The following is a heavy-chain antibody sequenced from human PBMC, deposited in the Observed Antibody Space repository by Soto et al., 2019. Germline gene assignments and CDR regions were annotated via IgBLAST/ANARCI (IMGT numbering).Heavy chain of an antibody. D-gene: IGHD2-2*01. CDR2: ISGSGGSP. CDR1: GFTFSTYT. Sequence: PGGSLRLSCVASGFTFSTYTMSWVRQAPGKGLEWFSVISGSGGSPSYADSVQGRFSIYRDNSKNTLYLQMNSLRGDDTAMYYCAKARCSTTDCYVPDYWGRGTLVTVSS. V-gene: IGHV3-23*01. CDR3: AKARCSTTDCYVPDY. J-gene: IGHJ4*02.